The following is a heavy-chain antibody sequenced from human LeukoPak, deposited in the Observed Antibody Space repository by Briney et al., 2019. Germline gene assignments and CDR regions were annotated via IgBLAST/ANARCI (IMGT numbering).Heavy chain of an antibody. Sequence: PGGSLRLSCVASGFTFSSYAMTWVRQAPGKGLEWVSIVSGSGDSTYYADSMKGRFTISRDNSKNTLFLQINSLRDDDTAVYYCARDRRSTGWPFDYWGQGTLVTVSS. CDR3: ARDRRSTGWPFDY. D-gene: IGHD6-19*01. J-gene: IGHJ4*02. CDR2: VSGSGDST. CDR1: GFTFSSYA. V-gene: IGHV3-23*01.